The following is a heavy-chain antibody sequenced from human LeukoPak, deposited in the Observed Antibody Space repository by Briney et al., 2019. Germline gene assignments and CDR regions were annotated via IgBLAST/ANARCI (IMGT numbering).Heavy chain of an antibody. V-gene: IGHV1-18*01. Sequence: EASVKVSCKASGYTFTSYGISWVRQAPGQGLEWMGWISAYNGNTNYAQKLQGRVTMTTDTSTSTAYMELRSLRSDDTAVYYCARSYCSGGSCFYFDYWGQGTLVTVSS. CDR2: ISAYNGNT. CDR1: GYTFTSYG. CDR3: ARSYCSGGSCFYFDY. J-gene: IGHJ4*02. D-gene: IGHD2-15*01.